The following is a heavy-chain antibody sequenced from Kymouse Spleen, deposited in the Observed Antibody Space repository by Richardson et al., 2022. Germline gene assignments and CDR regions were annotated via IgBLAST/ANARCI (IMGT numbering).Heavy chain of an antibody. CDR2: INHSGST. CDR3: ARETVTTRGYYYGMDV. Sequence: QVQLQQWGAGLLKPSETLSLTCAVYGGSFSGYYWSWIRQPPGKGLEWIGEINHSGSTNYNPSLKSRVTISVDTSKNQFSLKLSSVTAADTAVYYCARETVTTRGYYYGMDVWGQGTTVTVSS. J-gene: IGHJ6*02. D-gene: IGHD4-11,IGHD4-11*01. CDR1: GGSFSGYY. V-gene: IGHV4-34*01.